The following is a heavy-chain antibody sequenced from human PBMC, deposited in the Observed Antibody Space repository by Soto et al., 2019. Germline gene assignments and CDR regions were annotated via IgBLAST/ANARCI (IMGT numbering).Heavy chain of an antibody. Sequence: GGSLRLSCAASGFSFNNAWMNWVRQAPGKGLEWVGRIKSKSDDGATDYAAPVKGRFTISRDPSKNTLYLQMNSLKTEDTAIYFCTTVIRNDWAYYYYGMDVWGQGTTVTVSS. V-gene: IGHV3-15*07. CDR2: IKSKSDDGAT. CDR1: GFSFNNAW. D-gene: IGHD1-1*01. CDR3: TTVIRNDWAYYYYGMDV. J-gene: IGHJ6*02.